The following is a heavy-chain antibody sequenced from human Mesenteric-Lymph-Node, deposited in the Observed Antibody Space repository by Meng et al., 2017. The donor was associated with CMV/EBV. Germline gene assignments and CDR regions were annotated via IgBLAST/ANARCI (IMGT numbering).Heavy chain of an antibody. D-gene: IGHD1-14*01. CDR1: GGSISSSSYY. CDR3: VPDHNWFDP. Sequence: GSLRLSCTVSGGSISSSSYYWGWIRQPPGKGLEWIGSIYYSGSTYYNPSLKSRVTISVDTSKNQFSLKLSSVTAADTAVYYCVPDHNWFDPWGQGTLVTVSS. J-gene: IGHJ5*02. CDR2: IYYSGST. V-gene: IGHV4-39*01.